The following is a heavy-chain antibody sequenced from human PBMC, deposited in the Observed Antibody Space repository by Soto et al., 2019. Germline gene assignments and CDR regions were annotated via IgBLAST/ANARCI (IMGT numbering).Heavy chain of an antibody. V-gene: IGHV4-59*01. J-gene: IGHJ5*02. Sequence: SETLSLTCTVSGGSMNSYYWSWIRQPPGKGLEWLGYIYDGDSANYNPSLKSRVIISVDMSKNQFYLRLTSVTAADTAVYYCARPYYDTNGYSIDPWGQGTLVTVSS. CDR3: ARPYYDTNGYSIDP. CDR2: IYDGDSA. D-gene: IGHD3-22*01. CDR1: GGSMNSYY.